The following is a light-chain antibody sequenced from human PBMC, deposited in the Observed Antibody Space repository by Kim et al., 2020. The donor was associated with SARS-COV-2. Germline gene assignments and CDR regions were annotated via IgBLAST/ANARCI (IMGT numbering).Light chain of an antibody. Sequence: EIVMTQSPDSLAVSLGERATINCKSSQSVLYSSNNNNYLAWYQQKPGQPPKLLIYWASTRESGVPDRFSGSGAATDFALTISSLQAEDVAVYYCQQYYSIPRTFGQGTKVDIK. CDR3: QQYYSIPRT. J-gene: IGKJ1*01. V-gene: IGKV4-1*01. CDR1: QSVLYSSNNNNY. CDR2: WAS.